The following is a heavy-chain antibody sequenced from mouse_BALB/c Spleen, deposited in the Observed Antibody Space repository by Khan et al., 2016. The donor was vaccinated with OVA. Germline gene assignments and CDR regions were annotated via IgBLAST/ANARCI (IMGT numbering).Heavy chain of an antibody. D-gene: IGHD2-3*01. CDR1: GYTFTSYW. CDR3: DAGGVYDGYYSWFAY. Sequence: QVQLQQSGAELVKPGASVKMSCKASGYTFTSYWMHWIKQRPGQGLEWIGYINPITGYTDYNQKFKDKATLTADKSSSTAYMQLCSLTSEDSAVYYCDAGGVYDGYYSWFAYWGQGTLVTVSA. CDR2: INPITGYT. J-gene: IGHJ3*01. V-gene: IGHV1-7*01.